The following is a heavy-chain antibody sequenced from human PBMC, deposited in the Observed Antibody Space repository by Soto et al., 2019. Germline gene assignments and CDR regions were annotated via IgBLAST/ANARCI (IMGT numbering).Heavy chain of an antibody. CDR3: ASDLIAAAGTFNY. D-gene: IGHD6-13*01. CDR1: GFTFSSYS. J-gene: IGHJ4*02. Sequence: GWSLRLSCAASGFTFSSYSMNWVRQAPGKGLEWVSSTSSSSSYIYYADSVKGRFTISRDNAKNSLYLQMNSLRAEDTAVYYCASDLIAAAGTFNYWGQGTLVTVSS. CDR2: TSSSSSYI. V-gene: IGHV3-21*01.